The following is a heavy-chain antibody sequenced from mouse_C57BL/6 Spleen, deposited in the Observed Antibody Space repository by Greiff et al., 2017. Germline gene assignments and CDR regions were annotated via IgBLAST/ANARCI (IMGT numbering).Heavy chain of an antibody. V-gene: IGHV5-4*01. CDR3: ARDSNGYYFDY. Sequence: EVKLVESGGGLVKPGGSLKLSCAASGFTFSSYAMSWVRQTPEKRLEWVATISDGGSYTYYPDNVKGRFTISRDNAKNNLYLQMSHLKSEDTAMDYCARDSNGYYFDYWGQGTTLTVSS. D-gene: IGHD2-5*01. CDR1: GFTFSSYA. CDR2: ISDGGSYT. J-gene: IGHJ2*01.